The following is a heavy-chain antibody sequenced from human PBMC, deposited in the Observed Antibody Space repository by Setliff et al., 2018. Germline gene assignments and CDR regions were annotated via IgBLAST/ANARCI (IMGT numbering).Heavy chain of an antibody. CDR1: GFPFSIYS. J-gene: IGHJ3*02. CDR2: ISDSSFHI. V-gene: IGHV3-21*01. CDR3: ARSAANGGHVPFDI. Sequence: PGESLKISCAASGFPFSIYSMHWVRQAPGKGLEWASSISDSSFHIYYRDSVKGRFTISRDNARNSLYLQMNSLRADDTAVYYCARSAANGGHVPFDIWGQGTMVTVSS. D-gene: IGHD6-25*01.